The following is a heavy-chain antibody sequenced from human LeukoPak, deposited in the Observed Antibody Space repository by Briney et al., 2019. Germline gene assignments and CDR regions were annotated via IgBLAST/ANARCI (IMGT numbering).Heavy chain of an antibody. CDR3: ARANAMDV. Sequence: GGSLRLSCAASGFTFSNYWMTWVRQAPGKGLEWVANINEDGSKRYYVGSVSGRFTISRDNAKNSLYLQMNGLKAEDTAVYYCARANAMDVWGKGTTVTVSS. CDR1: GFTFSNYW. CDR2: INEDGSKR. V-gene: IGHV3-7*03. J-gene: IGHJ6*04.